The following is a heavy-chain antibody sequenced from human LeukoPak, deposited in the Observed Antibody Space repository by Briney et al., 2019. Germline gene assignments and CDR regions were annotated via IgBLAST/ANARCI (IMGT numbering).Heavy chain of an antibody. CDR1: GITLSKYT. CDR3: ARVTAVRGVPFYYYYGMDV. D-gene: IGHD3-10*01. V-gene: IGHV3-21*01. J-gene: IGHJ6*02. Sequence: GGSLRLSCSASGITLSKYTLSWVRQAPGKGLEWVSSISSSSSYIYYADSVKGRFTISRDNAKNSLYLQMNSLRAEDTAVYYCARVTAVRGVPFYYYYGMDVWGQGTTVTVSS. CDR2: ISSSSSYI.